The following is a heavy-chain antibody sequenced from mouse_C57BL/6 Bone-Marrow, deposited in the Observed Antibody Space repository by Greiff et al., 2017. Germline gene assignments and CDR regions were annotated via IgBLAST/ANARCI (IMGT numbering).Heavy chain of an antibody. D-gene: IGHD1-1*01. J-gene: IGHJ1*03. CDR2: ISYDGSN. V-gene: IGHV3-6*01. CDR3: ARVFYYYGSSYRYFDV. Sequence: ESGPGLVKPSQSLSLTCSVTGYSITSGYYWNWIRQFPGNKLEWMGYISYDGSNNYNPSLKNRISITRDTSENQFFLKLNSVTTEDTATYDCARVFYYYGSSYRYFDVWGTGTTVTVSS. CDR1: GYSITSGYY.